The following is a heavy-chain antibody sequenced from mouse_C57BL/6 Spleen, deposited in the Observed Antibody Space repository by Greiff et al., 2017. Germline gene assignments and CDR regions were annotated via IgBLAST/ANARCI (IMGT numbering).Heavy chain of an antibody. D-gene: IGHD2-2*01. CDR2: IYPGDGDT. V-gene: IGHV1-82*01. J-gene: IGHJ4*01. Sequence: QVQLQQSGPELVKPGASVKISCKASGYAFSSSWMNWVKQRPGKGLEWIGRIYPGDGDTNYNGKFKGKATLTADKSSSTAYMQLSSLTSEDSAVYFCARGAWLRSVYYAMDYWGQGTSVTVSS. CDR3: ARGAWLRSVYYAMDY. CDR1: GYAFSSSW.